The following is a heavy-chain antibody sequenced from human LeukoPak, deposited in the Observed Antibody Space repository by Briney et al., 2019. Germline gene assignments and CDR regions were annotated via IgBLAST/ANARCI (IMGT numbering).Heavy chain of an antibody. J-gene: IGHJ4*02. CDR1: GFTSGDYA. CDR3: AKGKYGRNFDY. D-gene: IGHD1-14*01. Sequence: PGGSLRLSCAASGFTSGDYAMHWVRQAPGKGLEWVSGISWNSGSIGYADSVKGRFTISRDNAKNSLYLQMNSLRAEDTALYYCAKGKYGRNFDYWGQGTLVTVSS. CDR2: ISWNSGSI. V-gene: IGHV3-9*02.